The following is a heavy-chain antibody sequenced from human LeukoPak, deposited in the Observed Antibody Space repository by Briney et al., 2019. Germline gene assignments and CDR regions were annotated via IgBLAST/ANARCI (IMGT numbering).Heavy chain of an antibody. J-gene: IGHJ4*02. V-gene: IGHV1-58*02. CDR2: IVVGSGNT. CDR1: GFTFTSSA. CDR3: AADPDYDILTGYKN. Sequence: ASVKVSCKASGFTFTSSAMQWVRQARGQRLEWIGWIVVGSGNTNYAQKFQERVTITRDMSTSTACMELSSLRSEDTAVYYCAADPDYDILTGYKNWGQGTLVTVSS. D-gene: IGHD3-9*01.